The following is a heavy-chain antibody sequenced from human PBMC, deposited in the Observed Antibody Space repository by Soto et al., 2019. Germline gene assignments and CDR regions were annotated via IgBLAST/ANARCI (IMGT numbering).Heavy chain of an antibody. D-gene: IGHD2-21*02. CDR2: MYNTGST. J-gene: IGHJ6*02. CDR3: ARDLWGYCGTDCYPLDV. Sequence: PSETLCLTCTVSGGSISRYYWSWIRQPPGKGLEWIGYMYNTGSTVYNPSLKSRVTISVDTSKNQFSLKLNAVTAADTAVYYCARDLWGYCGTDCYPLDVWGQGTTVTVSS. CDR1: GGSISRYY. V-gene: IGHV4-59*01.